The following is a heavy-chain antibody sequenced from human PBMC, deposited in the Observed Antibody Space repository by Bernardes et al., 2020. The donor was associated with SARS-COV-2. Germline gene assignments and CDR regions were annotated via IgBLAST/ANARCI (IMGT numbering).Heavy chain of an antibody. Sequence: VQVSCNASESIFSTSNMHFVRQAPGQSLEWMGWIYGCNGNTKYSENFQDRVTITRDTSASTAYMELSSLRFEDTAVYYCVRDPPADILTGPPDYLGQGTLVTVSS. D-gene: IGHD3-9*01. CDR3: VRDPPADILTGPPDY. J-gene: IGHJ4*02. CDR1: ESIFSTSN. CDR2: IYGCNGNT. V-gene: IGHV1-3*01.